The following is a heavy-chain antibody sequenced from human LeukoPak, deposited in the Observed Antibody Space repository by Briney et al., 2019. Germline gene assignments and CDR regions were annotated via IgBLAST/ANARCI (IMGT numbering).Heavy chain of an antibody. V-gene: IGHV1-2*02. CDR2: INPNSGGT. Sequence: ASVTVSCKASGYTFTGYYMHWVRQAPGQGLEWMGWINPNSGGTNYAQKFQGRVTMTRDTSISTAYMELSRLRSDDTAVYYCARVGTMVRGVIMVPPYYFDYWGQGTLVTVSS. CDR3: ARVGTMVRGVIMVPPYYFDY. CDR1: GYTFTGYY. D-gene: IGHD3-10*01. J-gene: IGHJ4*02.